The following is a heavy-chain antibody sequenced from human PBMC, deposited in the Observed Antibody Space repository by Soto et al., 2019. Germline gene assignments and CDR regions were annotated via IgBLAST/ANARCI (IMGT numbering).Heavy chain of an antibody. CDR3: ARPAATVIFYSGMDV. CDR2: ISFDGSNE. CDR1: GFTFSDYA. D-gene: IGHD4-17*01. Sequence: SLRLSCAASGFTFSDYAMHWVRQAPGKGLEWVAIISFDGSNEHYADSVQGRFTISRDNSENTLYLQMNSLRADDTAVYYCARPAATVIFYSGMDVWGQGTTVTVS. V-gene: IGHV3-30-3*01. J-gene: IGHJ6*02.